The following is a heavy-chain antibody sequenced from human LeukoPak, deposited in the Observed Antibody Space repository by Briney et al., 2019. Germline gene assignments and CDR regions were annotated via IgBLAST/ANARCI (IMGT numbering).Heavy chain of an antibody. CDR1: GFTFSDYY. J-gene: IGHJ4*02. D-gene: IGHD6-13*01. V-gene: IGHV3-11*01. CDR2: ISSSGSTI. Sequence: GGSLRLSCAASGFTFSDYYMSWIRQAPGKGLEWVSYISSSGSTIYYADSVKGRFTISRDNAKNSLYLQMNSLRAEDTAVYYCATTYVASSWPTLPNYYFDYWGQGTLVTVSS. CDR3: ATTYVASSWPTLPNYYFDY.